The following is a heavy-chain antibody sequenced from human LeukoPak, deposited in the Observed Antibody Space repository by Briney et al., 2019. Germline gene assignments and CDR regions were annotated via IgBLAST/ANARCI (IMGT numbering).Heavy chain of an antibody. CDR3: ARHVGIVVVPDRYFDL. J-gene: IGHJ2*01. CDR1: GYSFTSYW. D-gene: IGHD3-22*01. CDR2: IYPGDSDT. V-gene: IGHV5-51*01. Sequence: PGESLKISCKGSGYSFTSYWIGWVRQMPGKGLEWMGIIYPGDSDTRYSPSFQGQVTISADKSISTAYLQWSSLKASDTAMYYCARHVGIVVVPDRYFDLWGRGTLVTVSS.